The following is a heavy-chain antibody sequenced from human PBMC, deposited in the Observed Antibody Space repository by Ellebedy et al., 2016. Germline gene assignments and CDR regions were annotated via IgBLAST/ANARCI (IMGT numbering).Heavy chain of an antibody. CDR2: LYRDGTT. V-gene: IGHV3-53*01. CDR3: ARDWGACMDV. D-gene: IGHD3-16*01. Sequence: GGSLRLSCAASGLTVSTNYMSWVRQAPGKGLEWVSVLYRDGTTHYTDSVRGRFTISRDNSNNTLYLQMNSLGVDDTAGYYCARDWGACMDVWGQGTTVAVSS. CDR1: GLTVSTNY. J-gene: IGHJ6*02.